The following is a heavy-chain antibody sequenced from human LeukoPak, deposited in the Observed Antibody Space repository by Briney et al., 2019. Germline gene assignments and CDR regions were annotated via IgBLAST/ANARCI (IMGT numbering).Heavy chain of an antibody. Sequence: ASVKVSCKASGYTFSAYYMYWVRQAPGQGLEWMGWINPNSGGTNYAQKFQDRVNMTRDTSISTAYMELSRLRSDDTALYYCARGRLTYGSGSYWFDSWGQGTLVTVSS. CDR3: ARGRLTYGSGSYWFDS. J-gene: IGHJ5*01. CDR2: INPNSGGT. V-gene: IGHV1-2*02. CDR1: GYTFSAYY. D-gene: IGHD3-10*01.